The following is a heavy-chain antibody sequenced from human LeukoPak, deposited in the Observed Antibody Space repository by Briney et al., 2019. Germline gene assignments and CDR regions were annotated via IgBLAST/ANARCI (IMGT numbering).Heavy chain of an antibody. J-gene: IGHJ2*01. V-gene: IGHV3-23*01. CDR2: ISASGGST. Sequence: GGSLRLSCAASGFTFGGYAMSWVRQAPGKGLEWFSTISASGGSTYYADSVKGRFSISRDYSTHTLFVQLNSLRPEDTAVYYCANVPDGPPRGYWYFDLWGRGTLVTVSS. CDR3: ANVPDGPPRGYWYFDL. CDR1: GFTFGGYA. D-gene: IGHD5-24*01.